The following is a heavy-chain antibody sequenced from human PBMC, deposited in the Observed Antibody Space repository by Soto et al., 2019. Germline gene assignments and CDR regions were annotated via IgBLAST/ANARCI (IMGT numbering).Heavy chain of an antibody. D-gene: IGHD2-2*01. Sequence: QVQLVQSGAEVKKPESSVKVSCKTSGGTFVRHVISWVRQAPGQGPEWMGKINPLSGIPNYAQKFQDRVTFTADTDSSTAYMELSSLRSDDTAVYYCATPACAATWCSNSHNLDHWGQGTLVNVSS. CDR3: ATPACAATWCSNSHNLDH. V-gene: IGHV1-69*09. J-gene: IGHJ4*02. CDR1: GGTFVRHV. CDR2: INPLSGIP.